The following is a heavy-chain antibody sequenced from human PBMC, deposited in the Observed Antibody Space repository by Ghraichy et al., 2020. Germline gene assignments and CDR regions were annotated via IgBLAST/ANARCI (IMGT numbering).Heavy chain of an antibody. J-gene: IGHJ4*02. CDR2: ITKDGSEK. D-gene: IGHD2-21*01. Sequence: GGSLRLSCTASGFIFSNYCMNWVRQAPGKGLEWVANITKDGSEKYYVNSVKGRFTISRDNAKNSLYLQMNSLRVEDTAVYYCARDRHIVVDGRRGDCGGQGTLVTVSP. CDR3: ARDRHIVVDGRRGDC. V-gene: IGHV3-7*01. CDR1: GFIFSNYC.